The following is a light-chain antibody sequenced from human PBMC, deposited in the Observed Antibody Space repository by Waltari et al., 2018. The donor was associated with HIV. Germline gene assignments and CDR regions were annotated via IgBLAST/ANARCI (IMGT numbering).Light chain of an antibody. V-gene: IGKV3-15*01. J-gene: IGKJ1*01. CDR3: QQYNNWPPT. CDR2: GAS. Sequence: DIVMTQYQATLTVSPGERATLPCRASPHISNILAWYQQKPGQAPRLLIYGASTRATGIPARFSGSGSGTEFTLTISSLQSEDFAVYYCQQYNNWPPTFGQGTKVEIK. CDR1: PHISNI.